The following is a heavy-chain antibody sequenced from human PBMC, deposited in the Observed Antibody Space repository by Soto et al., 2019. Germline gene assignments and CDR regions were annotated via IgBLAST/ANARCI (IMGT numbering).Heavy chain of an antibody. J-gene: IGHJ3*02. CDR3: ATVGLIAVAGTGRAFDI. V-gene: IGHV1-24*01. CDR2: FDPEDGET. Sequence: QVQLVQSGAEVKKPGASVKVSCKVSGYTLTELPMHWVRQAPGKGLEWMGGFDPEDGETIYAQKFQGRVTMTEDTSTDTTYMELRSLRSEDTAVYYCATVGLIAVAGTGRAFDIWGQGTTVSVSS. CDR1: GYTLTELP. D-gene: IGHD6-19*01.